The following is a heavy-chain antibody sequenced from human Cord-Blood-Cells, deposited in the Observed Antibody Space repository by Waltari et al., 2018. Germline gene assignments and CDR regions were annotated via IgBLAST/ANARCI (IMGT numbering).Heavy chain of an antibody. V-gene: IGHV3-53*01. CDR3: ARAVTSCYYFDY. J-gene: IGHJ4*02. CDR2: IYSGGST. CDR1: GFTGSSNY. Sequence: EVQLVESGGGLIKPGGSLRRSGAAFGFTGSSNYMRGVRQAPGKGLEWVSVIYSGGSTYYADSVKCRFTISRDNSKNTLYLQINSLRAEDTAVYYCARAVTSCYYFDYWGQGTLFTVSS. D-gene: IGHD2-2*01.